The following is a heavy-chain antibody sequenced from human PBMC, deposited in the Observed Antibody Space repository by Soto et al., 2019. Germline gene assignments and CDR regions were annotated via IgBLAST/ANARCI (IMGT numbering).Heavy chain of an antibody. D-gene: IGHD3-10*01. J-gene: IGHJ6*02. CDR1: GGSFSGYY. V-gene: IGHV4-34*01. CDR2: INHSGST. CDR3: ARGQWWFGELSESYYYYGLDV. Sequence: PSETLSLTCAVYGGSFSGYYWSWIRQPPGKGLKWIGEINHSGSTNYNPSLKSRVTISVDTSKNQFSLKLSSVTAADTAVYYCARGQWWFGELSESYYYYGLDVWGQGTTVTVSS.